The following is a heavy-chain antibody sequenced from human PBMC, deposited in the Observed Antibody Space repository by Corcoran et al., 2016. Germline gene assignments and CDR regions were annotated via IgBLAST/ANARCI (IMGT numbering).Heavy chain of an antibody. CDR2: INAGNGNT. CDR3: ARGSSGTIVFDY. D-gene: IGHD3-22*01. CDR1: GYTFTSYA. Sequence: QVQLVQSGAEVKKPGASVKVSRKASGYTFTSYAMHWVRQAPGQRLEWMGWINAGNGNTKYSQRFQGRVTITRDTSASTAFMELSSLRSEDTAVYYCARGSSGTIVFDYWCQGTLVTVSS. V-gene: IGHV1-3*01. J-gene: IGHJ4*02.